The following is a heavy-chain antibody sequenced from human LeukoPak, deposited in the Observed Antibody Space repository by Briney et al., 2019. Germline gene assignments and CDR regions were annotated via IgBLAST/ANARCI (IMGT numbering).Heavy chain of an antibody. J-gene: IGHJ5*02. D-gene: IGHD2-2*01. Sequence: SETLSLTCTVSGGSISSGSYYWRWIRQPAGKGLGWIGRIYTSGSTNYNPSLKSRVTISVDTSKNQFSLKLSSVTAADTAVYYCARGPYIVVVPAANSWFDPWGQGTLVTVSS. CDR1: GGSISSGSYY. V-gene: IGHV4-61*02. CDR2: IYTSGST. CDR3: ARGPYIVVVPAANSWFDP.